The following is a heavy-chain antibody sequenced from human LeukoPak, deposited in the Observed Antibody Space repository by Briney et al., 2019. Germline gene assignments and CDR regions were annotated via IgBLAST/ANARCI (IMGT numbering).Heavy chain of an antibody. D-gene: IGHD4-17*01. CDR3: ARNVPHYGDYSAANYYYYGMDV. V-gene: IGHV3-21*05. Sequence: PGGSLRLSCAASGFTFSSYSMNWVRQAPGKGLEWVSDISSSSSFRYYADSVRGRFTISRDNAKNSVYLQMNSLRAEDTAVYYCARNVPHYGDYSAANYYYYGMDVWGQGTTVTVSS. J-gene: IGHJ6*02. CDR1: GFTFSSYS. CDR2: ISSSSSFR.